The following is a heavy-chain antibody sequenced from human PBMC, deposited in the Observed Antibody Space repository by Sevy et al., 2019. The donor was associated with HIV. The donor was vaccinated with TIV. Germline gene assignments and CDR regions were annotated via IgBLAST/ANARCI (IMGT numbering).Heavy chain of an antibody. Sequence: GGSLRLSCPASEFTFSSYSMNWVRQAPGKGLEWISYISNSGSTIDYADSVKGRFTISRDNAKNSLYLQMNSLRAEDTAVYYCATREIPPARMIYWGRGTLVTVSS. D-gene: IGHD2-2*01. CDR1: EFTFSSYS. CDR2: ISNSGSTI. J-gene: IGHJ4*02. CDR3: ATREIPPARMIY. V-gene: IGHV3-48*01.